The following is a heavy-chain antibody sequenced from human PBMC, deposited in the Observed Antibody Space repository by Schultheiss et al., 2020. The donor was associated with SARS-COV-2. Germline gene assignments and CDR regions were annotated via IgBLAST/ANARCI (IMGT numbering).Heavy chain of an antibody. V-gene: IGHV4-59*01. CDR2: IYYSGST. CDR1: GGSFSGYY. Sequence: SETLSLTCAVYGGSFSGYYWSWIRQHPGKGLEWIGYIYYSGSTNYNPSLKSRVTISVDTSKNQFSLKLSSVTAADTAVYYCASLDAGSVDYWGQGTLVTVSS. J-gene: IGHJ4*02. CDR3: ASLDAGSVDY. D-gene: IGHD2-2*01.